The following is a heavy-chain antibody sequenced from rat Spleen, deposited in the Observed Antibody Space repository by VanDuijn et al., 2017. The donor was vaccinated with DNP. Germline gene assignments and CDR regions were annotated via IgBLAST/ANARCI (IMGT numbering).Heavy chain of an antibody. J-gene: IGHJ2*01. CDR2: ISYNGGST. V-gene: IGHV5-29*01. CDR3: ARHIRNSGSIDY. Sequence: EVLLVESDGGLVQPGRSLKLSCAVSGFTFNDYYMAWVRQAPAKGLEWVATISYNGGSTYYRDSVKGRFTVSRDNAKSTLYLQMDSLRSEDTATYYCARHIRNSGSIDYWGQGVMVTVSS. D-gene: IGHD4-3*01. CDR1: GFTFNDYY.